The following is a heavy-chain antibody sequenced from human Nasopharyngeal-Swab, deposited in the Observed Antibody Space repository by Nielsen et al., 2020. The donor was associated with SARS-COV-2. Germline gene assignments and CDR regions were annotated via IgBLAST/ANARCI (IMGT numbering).Heavy chain of an antibody. CDR3: ATSNPPYYYGSGSYYTDYMDV. D-gene: IGHD3-10*01. J-gene: IGHJ6*03. Sequence: SETLSLTCAVSGGSISSGGYSWSWIGQPPGKGLEWIGYTYHSGSTYYNPSLKSRVTISVDRSKNQFSLKLSSVTAADTAVYYCATSNPPYYYGSGSYYTDYMDVWGKGTTGNVSS. CDR2: TYHSGST. V-gene: IGHV4-30-2*01. CDR1: GGSISSGGYS.